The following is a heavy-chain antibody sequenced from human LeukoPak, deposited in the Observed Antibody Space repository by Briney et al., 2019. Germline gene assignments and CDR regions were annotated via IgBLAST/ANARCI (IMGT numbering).Heavy chain of an antibody. Sequence: SETLSLTCTVSGGSVGSDNSYWNWIRQPAGKGLEWIGRIYADGSSTYNPSLKSRVTILVDTSKNQFSLRLSSMTAADTAVYYCARGYYYRKWGQGTLVTVSS. CDR2: IYADGSS. CDR3: ARGYYYRK. J-gene: IGHJ4*02. CDR1: GGSVGSDNSY. D-gene: IGHD3-10*01. V-gene: IGHV4-61*02.